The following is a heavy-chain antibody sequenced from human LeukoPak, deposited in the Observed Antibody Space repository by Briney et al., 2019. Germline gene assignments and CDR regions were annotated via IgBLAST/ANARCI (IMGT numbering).Heavy chain of an antibody. CDR1: GGSIMNHY. J-gene: IGHJ5*02. CDR3: ARDVRYASGRSTPES. V-gene: IGHV4-4*07. CDR2: IYSSGSA. D-gene: IGHD6-19*01. Sequence: SETLSLTCTVSGGSIMNHYWSWIRQPAGKGLEWIGRIYSSGSANYSPSLKNRVSMSIDTSNNHFSLNLTSVTAADTALYFCARDVRYASGRSTPESWGQGTLVSVSS.